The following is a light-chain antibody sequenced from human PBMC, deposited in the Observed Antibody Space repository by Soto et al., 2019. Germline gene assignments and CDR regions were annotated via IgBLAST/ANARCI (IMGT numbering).Light chain of an antibody. CDR3: SSYTSNSTLYV. J-gene: IGLJ1*01. V-gene: IGLV2-14*01. Sequence: QSALTQPASVSGSPGQSITISCTGTSSDFGGYNYVSWYQQHPGKAPKLMIYEVSNRPSGVSNRFSGSKSGNTASLTISGLQAEDEADYYCSSYTSNSTLYVFGTGTKLTVL. CDR2: EVS. CDR1: SSDFGGYNY.